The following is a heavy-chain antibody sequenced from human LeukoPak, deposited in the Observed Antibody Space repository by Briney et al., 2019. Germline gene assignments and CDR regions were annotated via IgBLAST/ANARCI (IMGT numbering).Heavy chain of an antibody. V-gene: IGHV1-2*02. D-gene: IGHD3-22*01. J-gene: IGHJ4*02. CDR2: INPNSGGT. CDR1: GYTFSGYY. CDR3: ARTRGRRYYDSSGALDY. Sequence: ASVKVSCKASGYTFSGYYMHWVRQAPGQGLEWMGWINPNSGGTNYAQKFQGRVTMTRDTSISTAYMELSRLRSDDTAVYYCARTRGRRYYDSSGALDYWGQGTLVTVSS.